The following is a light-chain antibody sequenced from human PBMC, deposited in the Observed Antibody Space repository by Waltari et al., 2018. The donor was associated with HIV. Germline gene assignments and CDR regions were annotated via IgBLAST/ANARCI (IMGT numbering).Light chain of an antibody. Sequence: QSALTQPPSASGSPEQSVTISCTGTSSDVGAYNFVSWYQQRPGQAPKLIIFEVNKRPSGVPDRFSGSKSVNTASLTVSGLQAEDEADYYGSSFAGTNSHVVFGGGTKLTVL. CDR1: SSDVGAYNF. CDR3: SSFAGTNSHVV. V-gene: IGLV2-8*01. CDR2: EVN. J-gene: IGLJ2*01.